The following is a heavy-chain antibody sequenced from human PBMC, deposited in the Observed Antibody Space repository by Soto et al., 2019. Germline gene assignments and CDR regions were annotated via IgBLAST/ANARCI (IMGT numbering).Heavy chain of an antibody. V-gene: IGHV3-21*01. CDR3: ARPAYYDFWSGWPFDP. CDR2: ISSSSSYI. CDR1: GFTFSSYS. D-gene: IGHD3-3*01. J-gene: IGHJ5*02. Sequence: KTGGSLRLSCAASGFTFSSYSMNWVRQAPGKGLEWVSSISSSSSYIYYADSVKGRFTISRDNAKNSLYLQMNSLRAEDTAVYYCARPAYYDFWSGWPFDPWGQGTLVTVSS.